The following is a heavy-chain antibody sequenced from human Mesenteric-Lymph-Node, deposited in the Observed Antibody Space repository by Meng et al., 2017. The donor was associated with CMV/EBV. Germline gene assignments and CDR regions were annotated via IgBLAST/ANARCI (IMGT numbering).Heavy chain of an antibody. V-gene: IGHV3-30-3*01. CDR3: ARHVVPAALINFFNY. CDR1: GFTFNTHA. Sequence: GFTFNTHALHWVRQAPGQGPEWVAVISYDGNNKYYADSVKGRFTVSRDNSKNTLYLQMNSLRPEDTAVYSCARHVVPAALINFFNYWGQGTLVTVSS. D-gene: IGHD2-2*01. J-gene: IGHJ4*02. CDR2: ISYDGNNK.